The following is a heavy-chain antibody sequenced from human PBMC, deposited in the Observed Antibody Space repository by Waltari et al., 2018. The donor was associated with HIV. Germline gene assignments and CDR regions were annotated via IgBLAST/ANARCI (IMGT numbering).Heavy chain of an antibody. CDR2: ISLDGSNK. CDR3: VKSNNSAWHNFVD. V-gene: IGHV3-30-3*02. CDR1: GFTFSRFP. Sequence: QVQLVESGGGVVQPGKSLGLSCAASGFTFSRFPMHWVRQVPGKGLEWVEIISLDGSNKFFADSLRGRCNISRDNSKNTLYLHMSSLRPEDTSVYYCVKSNNSAWHNFVDWGQGTLVTVSS. J-gene: IGHJ4*02. D-gene: IGHD3-22*01.